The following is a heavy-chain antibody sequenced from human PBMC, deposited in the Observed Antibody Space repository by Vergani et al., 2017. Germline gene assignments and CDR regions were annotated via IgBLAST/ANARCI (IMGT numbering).Heavy chain of an antibody. V-gene: IGHV5-51*03. CDR1: GYSFTRYW. CDR3: ARGVVPAARDYYYYYVDV. Sequence: EVQLVQSGAEVKKPGESLKLSCKGSGYSFTRYWIGWVRQMPGKGLEWMGIIYPGDSDTRYSPSFQGQVTISADKSISTAYLQWRSLKASDTAMYYCARGVVPAARDYYYYYVDVWGKGTTVTVSS. CDR2: IYPGDSDT. D-gene: IGHD2-2*01. J-gene: IGHJ6*03.